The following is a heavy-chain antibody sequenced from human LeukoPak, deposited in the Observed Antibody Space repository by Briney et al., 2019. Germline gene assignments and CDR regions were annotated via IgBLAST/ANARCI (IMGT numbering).Heavy chain of an antibody. CDR2: INPGNGDT. D-gene: IGHD1-7*01. Sequence: GASVKISCNASGYTFTSFAINWVRQAPGQRLEWMGWINPGNGDTKYSQKFQGRVSFTRDTSANTAYMELSSLRSDDTAVYYCARVLRWNYVEDAFDIWGQGTMVTVSS. CDR3: ARVLRWNYVEDAFDI. V-gene: IGHV1-3*01. CDR1: GYTFTSFA. J-gene: IGHJ3*02.